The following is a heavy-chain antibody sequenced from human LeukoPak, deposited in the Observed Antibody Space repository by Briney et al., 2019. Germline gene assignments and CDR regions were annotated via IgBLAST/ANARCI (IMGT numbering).Heavy chain of an antibody. CDR2: IYYSGST. V-gene: IGHV4-39*01. CDR3: ARHDEIVVVTAFPNWFDP. J-gene: IGHJ5*02. CDR1: GGSISSSSYY. Sequence: PSETLSLTCTVSGGSISSSSYYWGWIRQPPGKGLEWIGSIYYSGSTYYNPSLKSRVTISVDTSKNQFSLKLSSVTAADTAVYYCARHDEIVVVTAFPNWFDPWGQGTLVTVSS. D-gene: IGHD2-21*02.